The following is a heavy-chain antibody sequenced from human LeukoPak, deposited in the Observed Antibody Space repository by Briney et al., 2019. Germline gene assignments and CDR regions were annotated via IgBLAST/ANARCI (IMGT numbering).Heavy chain of an antibody. Sequence: GGSLRLSCAASGFTVSSNYMSWVRQAPGKGLEWVSVIYSGGSTYYADSAKGRFTISRDNSKNTLYLQMNSLRAEDTAVYYCASSSVKGYYDFWSGYSYWGQGTLVTVSS. CDR3: ASSSVKGYYDFWSGYSY. V-gene: IGHV3-53*01. CDR1: GFTVSSNY. CDR2: IYSGGST. D-gene: IGHD3-3*01. J-gene: IGHJ4*02.